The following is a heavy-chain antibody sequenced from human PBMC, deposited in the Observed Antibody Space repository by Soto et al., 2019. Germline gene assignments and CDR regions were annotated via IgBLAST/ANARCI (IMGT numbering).Heavy chain of an antibody. J-gene: IGHJ5*02. V-gene: IGHV1-69*01. CDR1: GDTFSSYG. CDR2: VIPIFGTT. CDR3: ARDRATWESWFDP. Sequence: QVQLVQSGAEVKKPGSSVKVSCKTSGDTFSSYGINWVRQAPGQGLEWMGGVIPIFGTTNYAQKFQGRVTFTADESTSTAYMELNSLRSEDTAVYYCARDRATWESWFDPWGQGTLVTVSS. D-gene: IGHD1-26*01.